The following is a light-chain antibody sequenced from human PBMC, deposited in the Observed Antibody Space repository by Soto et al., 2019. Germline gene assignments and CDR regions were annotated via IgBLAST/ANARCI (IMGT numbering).Light chain of an antibody. CDR3: QQYNAFST. CDR2: RAS. Sequence: DTQMTQSPSSLSASVGDRVTITCRASRGIRHYLAWYQQRPGRVPKLLIYRASNLESGVPSSFSGSGSGTEFSLTISSLQPDDFATYYCQQYNAFSTFGQGTKVEIK. V-gene: IGKV1-5*03. J-gene: IGKJ1*01. CDR1: RGIRHY.